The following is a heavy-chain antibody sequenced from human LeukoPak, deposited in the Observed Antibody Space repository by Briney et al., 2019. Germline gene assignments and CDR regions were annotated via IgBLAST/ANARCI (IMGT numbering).Heavy chain of an antibody. J-gene: IGHJ4*02. D-gene: IGHD2/OR15-2a*01. CDR3: VSFYETY. CDR1: GNYW. Sequence: GGSLRLSCAASGNYWMHWVRQAPGKGLVWVSHINSDGSWTSYADSVKGRFTISKDNAKNTVYLQMNCLRAEDTAVYYCVSFYETYWGRGTLVTVSS. CDR2: INSDGSWT. V-gene: IGHV3-74*01.